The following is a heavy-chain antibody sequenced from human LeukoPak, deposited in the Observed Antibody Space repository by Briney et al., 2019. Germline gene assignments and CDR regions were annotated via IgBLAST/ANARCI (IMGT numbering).Heavy chain of an antibody. J-gene: IGHJ4*02. CDR3: ARPGSESGYWVH. CDR1: GFSVSNNY. V-gene: IGHV3-66*01. CDR2: IHSGGRT. D-gene: IGHD3-3*01. Sequence: HPGGSLRLSCAASGFSVSNNYLSGVRQPPGKGLEWGSVIHSGGRTKYADSVRDRFTISRDTAKNTVYLQMNSLRVDDTAAYYCARPGSESGYWVHWGQGTLVTVSS.